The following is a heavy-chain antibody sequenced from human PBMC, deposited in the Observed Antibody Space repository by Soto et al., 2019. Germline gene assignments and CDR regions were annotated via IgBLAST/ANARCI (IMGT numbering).Heavy chain of an antibody. D-gene: IGHD3-16*02. CDR3: AHTRRSYYDYVWGSYRSDAFDI. V-gene: IGHV2-5*01. CDR2: IYWNDDK. Sequence: SGPTLVKPTQTLTLTCTFSGFSLSTSGVGVGWIRQPPGKALEWLALIYWNDDKRYSPSLKSRLTITKDTSKNQVVLKMTNMDPVDTATYYCAHTRRSYYDYVWGSYRSDAFDIWGQGTMVTVSS. J-gene: IGHJ3*02. CDR1: GFSLSTSGVG.